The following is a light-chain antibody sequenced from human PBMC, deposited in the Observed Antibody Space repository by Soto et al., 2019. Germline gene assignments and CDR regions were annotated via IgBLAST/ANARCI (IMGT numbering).Light chain of an antibody. Sequence: DIQMTQSPSTLSASVGDRVTITCRASQTINSWLAWYQQKPGKAPKVLIFDASSLKTGVPSRFSGSGSGTEFTLTISNLQPDDFATYYCQQYVFYRGTFGQGTKVDIK. CDR3: QQYVFYRGT. V-gene: IGKV1-5*01. CDR2: DAS. J-gene: IGKJ1*01. CDR1: QTINSW.